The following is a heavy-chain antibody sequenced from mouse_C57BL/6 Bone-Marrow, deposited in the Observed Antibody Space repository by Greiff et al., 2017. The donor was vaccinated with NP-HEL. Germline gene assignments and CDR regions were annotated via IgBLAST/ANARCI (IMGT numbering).Heavy chain of an antibody. Sequence: QVQLKESGPGLVQPSQSLSITCTVSGFSLTSYGVHWVRQSPGKGLEWLGVIWSGGSTDYNAAFISRLSISKENSKSQVFYNMNSRQADDTAIYYCPVYYDYGRAMDYWGQGTSVTVSS. D-gene: IGHD2-4*01. CDR2: IWSGGST. J-gene: IGHJ4*01. CDR3: PVYYDYGRAMDY. V-gene: IGHV2-2*01. CDR1: GFSLTSYG.